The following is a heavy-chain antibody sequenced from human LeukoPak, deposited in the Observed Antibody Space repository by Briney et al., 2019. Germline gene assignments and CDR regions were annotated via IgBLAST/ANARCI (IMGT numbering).Heavy chain of an antibody. J-gene: IGHJ4*02. CDR2: INPNSGGT. CDR3: ARGAGVLDY. D-gene: IGHD6-19*01. Sequence: ASVKVSCKASGYTITGYYMHWVRQAPGQGLEWMGRINPNSGGTNYAQKFQGRVTITRDTSASTAYMELSSLRSEDTAVYYCARGAGVLDYWGQGTLVTVSS. V-gene: IGHV1-2*06. CDR1: GYTITGYY.